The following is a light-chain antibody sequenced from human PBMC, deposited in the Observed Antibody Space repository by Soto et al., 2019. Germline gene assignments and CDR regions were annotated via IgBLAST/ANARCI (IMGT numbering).Light chain of an antibody. V-gene: IGKV3-20*01. J-gene: IGKJ1*01. CDR2: GVS. CDR1: QSVSSNL. Sequence: ELVLTQSPVALSLSAGERATLSCRSSQSVSSNLLTWYQQKPGQDPRLLIYGVSSRATGIPDRFSGSGSGTDFTLTISRVEPEDFAVYVYQHYGDSSWKFGQGSRVDIK. CDR3: QHYGDSSWK.